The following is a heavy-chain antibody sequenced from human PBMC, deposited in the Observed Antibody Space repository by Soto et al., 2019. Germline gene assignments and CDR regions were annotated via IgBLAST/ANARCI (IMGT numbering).Heavy chain of an antibody. D-gene: IGHD1-26*01. CDR1: GDSVSNNGAT. J-gene: IGHJ4*02. CDR2: AYYRSRWQY. V-gene: IGHV6-1*01. Sequence: SQTLSLTCAICGDSVSNNGATWNWIRQSPSGGLEWLGRAYYRSRWQYDYATSVRSRITINPDTSKNQISLQLTSVTPEDTAVYYCARDPPDFNSGFDSWGQGSLVTVSS. CDR3: ARDPPDFNSGFDS.